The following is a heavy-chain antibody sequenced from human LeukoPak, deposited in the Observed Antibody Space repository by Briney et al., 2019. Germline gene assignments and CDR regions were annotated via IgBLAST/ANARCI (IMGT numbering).Heavy chain of an antibody. J-gene: IGHJ3*02. Sequence: GGSLRLSCAASGFTFNVYAMHWVRQAPGKGLEWVAIISFDGSNKYYADSVKGRFTISRDNSKNTLYLQMSSLRAEDTAVYYCARDFDYYDSSGYDAFDIWGQGTTVTVSS. CDR3: ARDFDYYDSSGYDAFDI. CDR2: ISFDGSNK. V-gene: IGHV3-30-3*01. CDR1: GFTFNVYA. D-gene: IGHD3-22*01.